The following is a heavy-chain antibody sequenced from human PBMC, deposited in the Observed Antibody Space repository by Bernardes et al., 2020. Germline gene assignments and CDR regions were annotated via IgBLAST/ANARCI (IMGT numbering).Heavy chain of an antibody. V-gene: IGHV3-7*01. CDR2: IKQDGSEK. Sequence: GGSLRLSCAASGFTFSSYWMSWVRQAPGKGLEWVANIKQDGSEKYYVDSVKGRFTISRDNAKNSLYLQMNSLRAEDTAVYYCARDRASGAAAAYDAFDIWGQGTMVTVSS. CDR3: ARDRASGAAAAYDAFDI. J-gene: IGHJ3*02. CDR1: GFTFSSYW. D-gene: IGHD6-13*01.